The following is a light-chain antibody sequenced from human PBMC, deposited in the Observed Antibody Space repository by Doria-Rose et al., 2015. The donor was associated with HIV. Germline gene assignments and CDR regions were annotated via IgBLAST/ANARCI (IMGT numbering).Light chain of an antibody. Sequence: EIVLTQSPGTLSLSPGERATLSCRASQSFSSTYLAWYQQQPGQAPSLLIYDGSTRATGIPDRFSASGSGTDFNLTINRLEPEDFALYYCHQYGTSWTFGQGTKVEI. J-gene: IGKJ1*01. CDR2: DGS. V-gene: IGKV3-20*01. CDR1: QSFSSTY. CDR3: HQYGTSWT.